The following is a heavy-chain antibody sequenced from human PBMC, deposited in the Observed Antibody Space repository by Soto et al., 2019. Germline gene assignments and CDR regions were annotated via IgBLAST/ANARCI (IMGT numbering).Heavy chain of an antibody. V-gene: IGHV1-8*01. CDR2: VNPDNGDT. CDR3: AKVSREGSAIDFDY. D-gene: IGHD3-10*01. CDR1: GYTFSNYD. J-gene: IGHJ4*02. Sequence: QVQLVQSGAELKKPGASVKVSCKASGYTFSNYDMNWVRQATGQGPEWIGWVNPDNGDTGYAQKFQGRVTLTTDISTTTAYMELTSLRSEDTAIYYCAKVSREGSAIDFDYWGQGTRITVSS.